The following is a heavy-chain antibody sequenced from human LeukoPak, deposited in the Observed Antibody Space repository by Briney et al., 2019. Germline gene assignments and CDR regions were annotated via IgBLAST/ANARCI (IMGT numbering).Heavy chain of an antibody. V-gene: IGHV3-7*03. J-gene: IGHJ5*02. CDR1: GFTFSSYW. Sequence: GGSLRLSCAAPGFTFSSYWMSWVRQTPGKGLGWVANIKQDGSEKYYVDSVKGRFTISRDNAKNSLYLQMNSLRAEDTAVYYCARDGIRKGWFDPWGQGTLVTVSS. CDR3: ARDGIRKGWFDP. CDR2: IKQDGSEK. D-gene: IGHD1-14*01.